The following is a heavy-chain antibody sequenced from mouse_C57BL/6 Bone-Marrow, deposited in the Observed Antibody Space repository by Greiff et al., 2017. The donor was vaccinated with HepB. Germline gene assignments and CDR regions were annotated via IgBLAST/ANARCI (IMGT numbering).Heavy chain of an antibody. CDR1: GFSFNTYA. J-gene: IGHJ4*01. CDR2: IRSKSNNYAT. V-gene: IGHV10-1*01. D-gene: IGHD2-5*01. CDR3: VRPYYSKPYAMDY. Sequence: EVKLMESGGGLVQPKGSLKLSCAASGFSFNTYAMNWVRQAPGKGLEWVARIRSKSNNYATYYADSVKDRFTISRDDSENMLYLQMNNLKTEETAMYYCVRPYYSKPYAMDYWGQGTSDTVSS.